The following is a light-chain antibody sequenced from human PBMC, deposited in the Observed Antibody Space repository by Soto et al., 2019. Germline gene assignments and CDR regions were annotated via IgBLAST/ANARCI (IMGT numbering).Light chain of an antibody. V-gene: IGKV3-20*01. CDR1: QSVSSY. CDR2: DAY. Sequence: EIVLTQSPATLSLSPGEIATLSCRASQSVSSYLAWYQQKPGQAPRLLIYDAYNRATGITDRFSGSGSGTDFTLTISRLEPEDFAVYYCQQYGSSPITVGQGTRLEIK. CDR3: QQYGSSPIT. J-gene: IGKJ5*01.